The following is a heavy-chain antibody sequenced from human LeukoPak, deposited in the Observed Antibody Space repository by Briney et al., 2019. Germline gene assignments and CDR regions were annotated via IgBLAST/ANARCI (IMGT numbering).Heavy chain of an antibody. V-gene: IGHV1-46*03. J-gene: IGHJ4*02. CDR2: INPSGGST. CDR3: ARDESRDGYNSGDY. CDR1: RYTFTSHY. Sequence: GASVKVSCKASRYTFTSHYMHWVRQAPGQRLEWMGIINPSGGSTSYAQKFQGRVNMTRDTSTSTVYMELSSLRSEDTAVYYCARDESRDGYNSGDYWGQGTLVTVSS. D-gene: IGHD5-24*01.